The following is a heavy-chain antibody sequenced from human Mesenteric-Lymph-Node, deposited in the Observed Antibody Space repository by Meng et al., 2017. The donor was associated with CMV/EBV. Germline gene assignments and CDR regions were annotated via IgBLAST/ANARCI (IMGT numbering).Heavy chain of an antibody. J-gene: IGHJ4*02. V-gene: IGHV3-23*03. D-gene: IGHD2-2*01. CDR3: ARGGRVVPAAYFDY. CDR2: MYSGGSST. CDR1: GFICSSYD. Sequence: SGFICSSYDMSWDGQAPGKGVEWVTVMYSGGSSTYYTDSVKGRCTISRDNSKNTLYLQMNSLRAEDTAVYYCARGGRVVPAAYFDYWGQGTLVTVSS.